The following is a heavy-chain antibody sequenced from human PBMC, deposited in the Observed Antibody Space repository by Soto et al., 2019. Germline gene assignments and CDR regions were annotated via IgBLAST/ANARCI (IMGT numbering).Heavy chain of an antibody. CDR2: ISYIGST. V-gene: IGHV4-30-4*01. Sequence: PSETLSLTCTVSGGSISSGAYFWNWIRQSPGKGLEWLGYISYIGSTYYNPSLKSRLSISRDTSKNQFSLKMTSVIDADTAVYFCARGIHGSSKYINWFDPWGQGTPFTVSS. CDR1: GGSISSGAYF. D-gene: IGHD2-15*01. CDR3: ARGIHGSSKYINWFDP. J-gene: IGHJ5*02.